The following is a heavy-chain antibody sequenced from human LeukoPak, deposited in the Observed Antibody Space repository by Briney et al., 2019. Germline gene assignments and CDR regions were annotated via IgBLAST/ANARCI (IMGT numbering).Heavy chain of an antibody. CDR2: ISSNGGST. D-gene: IGHD3-22*01. Sequence: GGSLRLSCAASGFTLSRYTMHWVRQAPGKGLEYVSTISSNGGSTYYANSVKGRLTISRDNSKSTLYLQMGSLRAEDMAMYYCARGRLVVTAFDYWGQGTLVTVSS. CDR3: ARGRLVVTAFDY. V-gene: IGHV3-64*01. J-gene: IGHJ4*02. CDR1: GFTLSRYT.